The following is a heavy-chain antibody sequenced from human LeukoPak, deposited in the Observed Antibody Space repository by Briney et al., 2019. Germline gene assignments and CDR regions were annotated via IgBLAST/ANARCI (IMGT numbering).Heavy chain of an antibody. CDR2: IYTSGST. V-gene: IGHV4-4*07. J-gene: IGHJ6*03. CDR3: ARVRGSSRALNYYYYMDV. Sequence: PSETLSLTCTVSGGSISSYYWSWIRQPAGKGLEWIGRIYTSGSTNYNPSLKSRVTMSVDTSKNQFSLKLSSVTAADTAVYYCARVRGSSRALNYYYYMDVWGKGTTVTVSS. D-gene: IGHD6-13*01. CDR1: GGSISSYY.